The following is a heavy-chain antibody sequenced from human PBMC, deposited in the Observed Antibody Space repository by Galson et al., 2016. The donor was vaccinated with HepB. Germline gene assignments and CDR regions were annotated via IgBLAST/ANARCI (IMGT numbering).Heavy chain of an antibody. CDR1: GGSISSADYY. Sequence: TLSLTCTVSGGSISSADYYWSWIRQHAGKGLEWIGYIYYSGSNYYNPSLKRRVTMSIDTSKNQFSLKMTSVTAPDTPVYYCARGYSYGGGIYWGRGTLVTVSS. J-gene: IGHJ1*01. D-gene: IGHD5-18*01. CDR2: IYYSGSN. V-gene: IGHV4-31*03. CDR3: ARGYSYGGGIY.